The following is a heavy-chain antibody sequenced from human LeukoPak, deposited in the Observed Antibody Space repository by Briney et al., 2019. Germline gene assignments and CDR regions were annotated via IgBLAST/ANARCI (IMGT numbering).Heavy chain of an antibody. J-gene: IGHJ4*02. CDR1: GFTFSSYA. D-gene: IGHD6-19*01. CDR3: ARPSAGSGWYFDY. V-gene: IGHV3-30*04. CDR2: ISYDGSNK. Sequence: PGRSLRLSCAASGFTFSSYAMHWVRQAPGKGLEWVAVISYDGSNKYYADSVKGRFTISRDNSKNTLYLQMNSLRAEDTAVYYCARPSAGSGWYFDYWGQGTLVTVSS.